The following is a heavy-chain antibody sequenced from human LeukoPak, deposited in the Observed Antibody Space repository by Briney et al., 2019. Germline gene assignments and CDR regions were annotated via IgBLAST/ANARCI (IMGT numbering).Heavy chain of an antibody. J-gene: IGHJ4*02. CDR3: ASSYNGTFFDH. CDR2: ISSSTNYI. CDR1: GFTFSYYT. D-gene: IGHD5-24*01. V-gene: IGHV3-21*01. Sequence: GGSLRLSCPASGFTFSYYTMNWVRQAPGKGLEWVSSISSSTNYIYYADSVKGRFTISRDNAKTSLYLQMNSLRAEDTAVYYCASSYNGTFFDHWGQGTLVTVSS.